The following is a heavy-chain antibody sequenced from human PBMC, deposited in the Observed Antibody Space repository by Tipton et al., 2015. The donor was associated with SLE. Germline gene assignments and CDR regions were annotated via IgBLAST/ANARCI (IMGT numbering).Heavy chain of an antibody. CDR3: ARALSGTQVVGRY. Sequence: TLSLTCAVYGGSFSGYYWSWIRQPPGKGLEWIGEVNHSGSTNYNPSLESRVTIFVDTSKNQFSLKLKSVTAADTAVYYCARALSGTQVVGRYWGQRTLVTVSS. J-gene: IGHJ4*02. D-gene: IGHD1-26*01. CDR1: GGSFSGYY. V-gene: IGHV4-34*01. CDR2: VNHSGST.